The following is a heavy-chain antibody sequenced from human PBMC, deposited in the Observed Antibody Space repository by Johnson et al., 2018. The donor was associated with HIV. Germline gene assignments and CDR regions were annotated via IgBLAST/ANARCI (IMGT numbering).Heavy chain of an antibody. CDR1: GFTVSSNY. D-gene: IGHD6-19*01. CDR3: ARGEMAGIGHYAFDI. Sequence: VQLMESGGGLVQPGGSLRLSCAASGFTVSSNYMSWVRQAPGKWLEWVSVIYSGGSTYYADSVKGRFTISRDNSKNTLYLQMNTLRAEDTAVYYCARGEMAGIGHYAFDIWGQGTMVTVSS. CDR2: IYSGGST. V-gene: IGHV3-66*01. J-gene: IGHJ3*02.